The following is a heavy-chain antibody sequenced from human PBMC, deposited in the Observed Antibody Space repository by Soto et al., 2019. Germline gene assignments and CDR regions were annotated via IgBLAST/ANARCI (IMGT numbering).Heavy chain of an antibody. Sequence: QVQLQESGPGLVKPSQTLSLTCTVSGGSISSVNFYWSWIRQHPGKGLEWIGYIYYSGSTYYNPSLKSRVTISVDTSKNQFSLKLYSVTAADTAVYYCAREGGDGVDYWGQGTLVTVSS. CDR3: AREGGDGVDY. V-gene: IGHV4-31*03. CDR1: GGSISSVNFY. D-gene: IGHD3-16*01. CDR2: IYYSGST. J-gene: IGHJ4*02.